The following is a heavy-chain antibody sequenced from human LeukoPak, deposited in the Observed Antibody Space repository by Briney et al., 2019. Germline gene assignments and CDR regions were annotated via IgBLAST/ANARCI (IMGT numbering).Heavy chain of an antibody. CDR3: ARMTTYYYGSGSYSES. J-gene: IGHJ4*02. CDR1: GFTFSSYS. D-gene: IGHD3-10*01. Sequence: PGGSLRLSCAASGFTFSSYSMNWVRQAPGKGLEWVSYISSSSSTIYYADSVKGRFTISRDNAKNSLYLQMNSLRAEDTAVYYCARMTTYYYGSGSYSESWGQGTLVTVSS. CDR2: ISSSSSTI. V-gene: IGHV3-48*01.